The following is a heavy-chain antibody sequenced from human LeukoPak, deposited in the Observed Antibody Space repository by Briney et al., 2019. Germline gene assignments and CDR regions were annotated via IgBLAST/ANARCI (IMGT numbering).Heavy chain of an antibody. D-gene: IGHD4-17*01. CDR1: GGSFSGYY. CDR3: AKEDYGDYAMTNAFDI. V-gene: IGHV4-34*01. CDR2: INRSGST. Sequence: KSSETLSLTCAVYGGSFSGYYWSWIRQPPGKGLEWIGEINRSGSTNYNPSLKSRVTISVDTSKKQFSLKLSSVTAADTAVYYCAKEDYGDYAMTNAFDIWGQGTMVTVSS. J-gene: IGHJ3*02.